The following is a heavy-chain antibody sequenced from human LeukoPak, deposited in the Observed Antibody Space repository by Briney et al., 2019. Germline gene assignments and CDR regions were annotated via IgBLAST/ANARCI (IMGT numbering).Heavy chain of an antibody. CDR3: ARDGVDTAMVFGMDV. CDR2: IKQDGSEK. Sequence: PGGSLRLPCAASGFTFSSYWMSWVRQAPGKGLEWVANIKQDGSEKYYVDSVKGRFTISRDNAKNSLYLQMNSLRAEDTAVYYCARDGVDTAMVFGMDVWGQGTTVTVSS. CDR1: GFTFSSYW. J-gene: IGHJ6*02. V-gene: IGHV3-7*01. D-gene: IGHD5-18*01.